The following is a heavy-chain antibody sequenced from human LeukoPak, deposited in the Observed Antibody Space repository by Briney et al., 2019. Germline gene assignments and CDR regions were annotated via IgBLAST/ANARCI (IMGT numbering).Heavy chain of an antibody. D-gene: IGHD2-2*01. V-gene: IGHV3-23*01. J-gene: IGHJ4*02. CDR2: ISGSGGST. Sequence: PGGSLRLSCAASGFTFNSYAMSWVRQAPGKGPEWVSAISGSGGSTYYADSVKGRFTISRDNSKNTLYLQMNSLRAEDTAVYYCAKATKYAYYFDYWGQGTLVTVSS. CDR1: GFTFNSYA. CDR3: AKATKYAYYFDY.